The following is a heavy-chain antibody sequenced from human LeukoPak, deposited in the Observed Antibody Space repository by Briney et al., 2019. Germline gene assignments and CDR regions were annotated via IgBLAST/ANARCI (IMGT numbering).Heavy chain of an antibody. CDR2: IFNGGST. J-gene: IGHJ1*01. CDR1: GCAISSNH. Sequence: GGSLRLSCAASGCAISSNHMNWVRNPQRQGLERVSVIFNGGSTYYADSVKGRFTISRDNSKNTLYLQMNSLRAEDTAVYYCATSIVGLTYDEHFQHWGQGTLVTVSS. CDR3: ATSIVGLTYDEHFQH. D-gene: IGHD1-26*01. V-gene: IGHV3-53*01.